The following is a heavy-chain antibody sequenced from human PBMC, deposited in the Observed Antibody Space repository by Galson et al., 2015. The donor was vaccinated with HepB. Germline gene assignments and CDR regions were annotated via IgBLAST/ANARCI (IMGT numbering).Heavy chain of an antibody. V-gene: IGHV3-53*01. Sequence: SLRLSCAASGFTVSSNYMSWVRQAPGKGLEWVSVIYSGGSTYYADSVKGRFTISRDNSKNTLYLQMNSLRAEDTAVYYCARTRLAGYTSPNDAFDIWGQGTMVTVSS. D-gene: IGHD5-24*01. CDR3: ARTRLAGYTSPNDAFDI. J-gene: IGHJ3*02. CDR2: IYSGGST. CDR1: GFTVSSNY.